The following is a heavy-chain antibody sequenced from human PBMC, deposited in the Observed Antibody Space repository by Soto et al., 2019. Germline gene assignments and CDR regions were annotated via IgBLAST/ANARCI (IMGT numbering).Heavy chain of an antibody. CDR1: GGSITSSSHY. CDR2: IYYDGNT. D-gene: IGHD6-6*01. Sequence: SETLSLTCTVSGGSITSSSHYWGWIRQPPGKGLECIGNIYYDGNTYYNPSLKSRITISLDTSKKQFSLRLNSVTAADTAVYYCARSSITPRLFMYPFDYWGQGTLVTVSS. J-gene: IGHJ4*02. CDR3: ARSSITPRLFMYPFDY. V-gene: IGHV4-39*01.